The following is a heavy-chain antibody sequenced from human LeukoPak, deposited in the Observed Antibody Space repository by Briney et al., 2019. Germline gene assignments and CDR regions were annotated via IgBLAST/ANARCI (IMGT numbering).Heavy chain of an antibody. CDR3: ARGSCSSTSCRFRTYYYYYMDV. CDR1: GVSINSSSYY. J-gene: IGHJ6*03. V-gene: IGHV4-39*07. Sequence: SETVSLTCTVSGVSINSSSYYWGWLRQPPGKGVEWSGRIYYNGSTYYNASLKSRVTISVDTSKNQFSLKLSSVTAADTAVYYCARGSCSSTSCRFRTYYYYYMDVWGKGTTVTVSS. D-gene: IGHD2-2*01. CDR2: IYYNGST.